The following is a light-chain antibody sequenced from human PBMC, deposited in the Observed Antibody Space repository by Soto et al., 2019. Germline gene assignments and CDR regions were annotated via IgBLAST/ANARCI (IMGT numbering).Light chain of an antibody. CDR2: DAS. CDR1: QSVTNS. Sequence: EIVLTQSPVTLSLSPGERATLSCRASQSVTNSLAWYQQKPGQAPRLLVYDASNRATGIPTRFSGSGSGTDFTLTISSLEPEDFALYYCQQRSNWPRTFGQGTKVDIK. J-gene: IGKJ1*01. V-gene: IGKV3-11*01. CDR3: QQRSNWPRT.